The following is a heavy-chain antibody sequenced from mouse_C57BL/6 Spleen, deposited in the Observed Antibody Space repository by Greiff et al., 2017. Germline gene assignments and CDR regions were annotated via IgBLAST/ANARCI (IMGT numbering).Heavy chain of an antibody. CDR3: ARSLITTVVAPGYFDV. CDR2: IWTGGGT. J-gene: IGHJ1*03. D-gene: IGHD1-1*01. V-gene: IGHV2-9-1*01. CDR1: GFSLTSYA. Sequence: VQRVESGPGLVAPSQSLSITCTVSGFSLTSYAISWVRQPPGKGLEWLGVIWTGGGTNYNSALKSRLSISKDNSKSQVFLKMNSLQTDDTARYYCARSLITTVVAPGYFDVWGTGTTVTVSS.